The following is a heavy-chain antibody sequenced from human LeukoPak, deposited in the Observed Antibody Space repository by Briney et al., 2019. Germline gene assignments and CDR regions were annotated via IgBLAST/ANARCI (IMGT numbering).Heavy chain of an antibody. Sequence: GGSLRLSCAASGFTFSSYAMSWVRQAPGKGLEWVSAISGSGGSTYYADSVKGRLTISRDNSKNTLYLQMNSLRAEDTAVYYCSGYCSGGSCYSVDYWGQGTLVTVSS. CDR1: GFTFSSYA. CDR2: ISGSGGST. V-gene: IGHV3-23*01. CDR3: SGYCSGGSCYSVDY. D-gene: IGHD2-15*01. J-gene: IGHJ4*02.